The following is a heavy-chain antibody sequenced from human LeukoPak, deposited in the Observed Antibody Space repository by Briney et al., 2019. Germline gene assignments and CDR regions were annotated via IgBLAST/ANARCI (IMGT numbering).Heavy chain of an antibody. CDR1: GFTFSNYE. V-gene: IGHV3-48*03. J-gene: IGHJ5*02. Sequence: PGGSLRLSCAASGFTFSNYEMNWVRQAPGKGPEWVSYISSSGSIYYADSVKGRFTISRDNAKNSLYLQMNSLRAEDTAIYYCASTNYHDSSGFSNWFDPWGQGTLVTVSS. D-gene: IGHD3-22*01. CDR3: ASTNYHDSSGFSNWFDP. CDR2: ISSSGSI.